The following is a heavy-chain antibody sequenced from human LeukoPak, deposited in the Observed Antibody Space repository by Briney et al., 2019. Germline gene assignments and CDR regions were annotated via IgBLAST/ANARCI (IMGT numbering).Heavy chain of an antibody. D-gene: IGHD4-23*01. CDR1: GYSISSTNW. J-gene: IGHJ4*02. V-gene: IGHV4-28*01. CDR3: AGFYGGKIET. Sequence: PSETLSLTCAVSGYSISSTNWWGWIRQPLGKGLEWIGYIYYSGSTYYNPSLKSRVTMSVDTSKNQFSLKLSSVTAVDTAVYYCAGFYGGKIETWGQGTLVTVSS. CDR2: IYYSGST.